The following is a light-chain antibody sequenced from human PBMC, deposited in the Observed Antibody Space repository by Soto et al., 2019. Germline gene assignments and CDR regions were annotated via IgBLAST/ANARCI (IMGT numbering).Light chain of an antibody. J-gene: IGLJ3*02. CDR3: QAYDSGLSGHWV. V-gene: IGLV1-40*01. Sequence: QSVLTQPPSMSGAPGQRVTMSCTGSSSNLGAGYDVHWYQRLPGAAPKLLIYDNTHRPSGVPNRFSGSKSGTSASLAITGRQDEDEAAYYCQAYDSGLSGHWVFGGGTKLTVL. CDR1: SSNLGAGYD. CDR2: DNT.